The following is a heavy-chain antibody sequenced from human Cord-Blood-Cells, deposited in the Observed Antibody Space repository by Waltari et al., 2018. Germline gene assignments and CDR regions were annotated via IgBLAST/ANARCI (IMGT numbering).Heavy chain of an antibody. Sequence: EVQLVQSGAAVKKPGESLKISCKGSGYSFTSYWIGWVRQMPGKGLGWMGIIYPGDSDTRYSPSFQGQVTISADKSISTAYLQWSSLKASDTAMYYCASTLGYCSSTSCYADAFDIWGQGTMVTVSS. CDR3: ASTLGYCSSTSCYADAFDI. V-gene: IGHV5-51*03. CDR2: IYPGDSDT. J-gene: IGHJ3*02. D-gene: IGHD2-2*01. CDR1: GYSFTSYW.